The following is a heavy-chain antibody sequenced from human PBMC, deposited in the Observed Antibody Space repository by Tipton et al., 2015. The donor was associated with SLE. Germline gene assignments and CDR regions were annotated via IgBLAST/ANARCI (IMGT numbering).Heavy chain of an antibody. CDR1: DGSISSYF. V-gene: IGHV4-59*01. CDR2: ISFSGSI. J-gene: IGHJ4*02. D-gene: IGHD3-3*01. Sequence: TLSLTCTVSDGSISSYFWSWIRQPPGKRLEWIGYISFSGSISYNPSLKSRISISLDTSRNQFSLKLTSVTAADTAIYYCARAGYYDFWSGNQTASYFDYWGLGILVTVSS. CDR3: ARAGYYDFWSGNQTASYFDY.